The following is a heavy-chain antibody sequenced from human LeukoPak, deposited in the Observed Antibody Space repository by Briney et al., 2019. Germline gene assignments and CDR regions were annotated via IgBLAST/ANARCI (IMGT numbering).Heavy chain of an antibody. J-gene: IGHJ6*03. Sequence: PGGSLRLSCAASGFTFDDYGMSWVRQAPGKGLEWGPGINWNGGSTGYADSVKGRFTISRDNAKNSLYRQMNSLRAEDTALYYCARTGYSSSWYYYYYMDVWGKGTTVTISS. D-gene: IGHD6-13*01. CDR1: GFTFDDYG. CDR2: INWNGGST. CDR3: ARTGYSSSWYYYYYMDV. V-gene: IGHV3-20*04.